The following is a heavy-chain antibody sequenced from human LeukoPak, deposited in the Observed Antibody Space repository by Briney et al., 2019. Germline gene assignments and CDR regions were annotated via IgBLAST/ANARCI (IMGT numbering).Heavy chain of an antibody. CDR1: GGPLRGYY. J-gene: IGHJ5*02. CDR3: ASPGAREYNWFDP. Sequence: SETLSLPCAVCGGPLRGYYWMWMRQPPGKGLEGIGESNHSGSTNYNPSLKRRVTISVDTSKNQYSLKLSSVTAADTAVYYYASPGAREYNWFDPWGQGTLVTVSS. V-gene: IGHV4-34*01. CDR2: SNHSGST.